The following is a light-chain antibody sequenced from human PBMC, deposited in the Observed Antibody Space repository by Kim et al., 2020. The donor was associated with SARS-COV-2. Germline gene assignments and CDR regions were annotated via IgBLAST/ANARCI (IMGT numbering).Light chain of an antibody. V-gene: IGLV2-8*01. CDR2: EVS. J-gene: IGLJ1*01. CDR3: CSYAGSSNFV. CDR1: SSYVGGYNY. Sequence: GQSVTIPCPGPSSYVGGYNYVSGYQQHPGKAPKLMISEVSKRPSGVPDRFSGSKSGNTASLTVSGLQAEDEADYYCCSYAGSSNFVFGTGTKVTVL.